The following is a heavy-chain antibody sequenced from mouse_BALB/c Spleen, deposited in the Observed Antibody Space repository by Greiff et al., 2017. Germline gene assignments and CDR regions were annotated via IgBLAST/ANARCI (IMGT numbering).Heavy chain of an antibody. J-gene: IGHJ3*01. CDR2: IWAGGST. CDR3: ARDLRAWLAY. Sequence: VNLVESGPGLVAPSQSLSITCTVSGFSLTSYGVHWVRQPPGKGLEWLGVIWAGGSTNYNSALMSRLSISKDNSKSQVFLKMNSLQTDDTAMYYCARDLRAWLAYWGQGTLVTVSA. CDR1: GFSLTSYG. V-gene: IGHV2-9*02. D-gene: IGHD1-1*01.